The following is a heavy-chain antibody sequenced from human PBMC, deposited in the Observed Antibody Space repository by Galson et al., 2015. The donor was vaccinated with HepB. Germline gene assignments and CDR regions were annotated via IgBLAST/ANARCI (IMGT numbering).Heavy chain of an antibody. CDR2: ISGSGGST. V-gene: IGHV3-23*01. CDR3: ATSGAGTGSYFDY. CDR1: GFTFSSYA. D-gene: IGHD6-19*01. Sequence: SLRLSCAASGFTFSSYAMSWVHQAPGKGLEWVSAISGSGGSTYYADSVKGRFTISRDNSKNTLYLQMNSLRAEDTAVYYCATSGAGTGSYFDYWGQGTLVTVSS. J-gene: IGHJ4*02.